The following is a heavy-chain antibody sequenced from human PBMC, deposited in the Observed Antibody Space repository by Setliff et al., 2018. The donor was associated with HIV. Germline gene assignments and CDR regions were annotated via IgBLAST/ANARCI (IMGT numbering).Heavy chain of an antibody. V-gene: IGHV3-30*02. CDR3: AKDRYYDSSGSPFDY. D-gene: IGHD3-22*01. J-gene: IGHJ4*02. CDR1: GFTFSSYG. CDR2: IRYDGSNK. Sequence: GGSLRLSCAASGFTFSSYGMHWVRQAPGKGLEWVAFIRYDGSNKYYADSVKGRFTISGDNSKNTLYLQMNSLRAEDTAVYYCAKDRYYDSSGSPFDYWGQGTLVTVSS.